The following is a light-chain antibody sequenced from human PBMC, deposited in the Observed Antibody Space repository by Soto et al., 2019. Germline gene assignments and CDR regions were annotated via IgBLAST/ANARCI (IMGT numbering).Light chain of an antibody. Sequence: EIVLTQSPDTLSWSPVERATLSCRASQSVTYDQLAWYQQKPGQAPRLVIYDTSSRATGIPERFSGSGSGTDFTLTISRLEPEDFELFFCQQYGTSEIIFGQGTRLEIK. V-gene: IGKV3-20*01. CDR3: QQYGTSEII. CDR2: DTS. CDR1: QSVTYDQ. J-gene: IGKJ5*01.